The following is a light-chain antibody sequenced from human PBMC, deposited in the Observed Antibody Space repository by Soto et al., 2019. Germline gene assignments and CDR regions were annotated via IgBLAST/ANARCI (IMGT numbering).Light chain of an antibody. J-gene: IGLJ1*01. V-gene: IGLV2-11*01. CDR2: DVN. Sequence: QSGLTQPRSVSGSPGQSVTISCTGTSCDVGGYNYVSWYQQHPGKAPKLMIYDVNLRPSGVPDRFSGSKSGNTASLTISGLQTEDEADYYCCSYAGSYTYVFATGTKVTVL. CDR1: SCDVGGYNY. CDR3: CSYAGSYTYV.